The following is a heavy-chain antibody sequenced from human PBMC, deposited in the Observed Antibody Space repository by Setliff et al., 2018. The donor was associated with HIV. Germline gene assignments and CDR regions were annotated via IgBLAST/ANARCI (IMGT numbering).Heavy chain of an antibody. D-gene: IGHD6-19*01. J-gene: IGHJ6*03. Sequence: ASVNVSCKASGYTFTSYGISWVRQAPGQGLEWMGWISAYNGNTNYAQKLQGRVTMTTDTSTSTAYMELRSLRSDDTALYYCARVRNHLAVSPWYSYMDVWGKGTTVTVSS. CDR1: GYTFTSYG. V-gene: IGHV1-18*01. CDR3: ARVRNHLAVSPWYSYMDV. CDR2: ISAYNGNT.